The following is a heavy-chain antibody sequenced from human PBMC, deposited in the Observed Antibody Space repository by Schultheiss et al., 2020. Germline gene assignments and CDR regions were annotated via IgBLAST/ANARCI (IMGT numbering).Heavy chain of an antibody. CDR2: IYYSGST. J-gene: IGHJ6*02. D-gene: IGHD3-10*01. Sequence: SATLSLTCAVSGYSISSGYYWSWIRQPAGKGLEWIGYIYYSGSTTYNPSLKSRVTISVDTSKNQFSLNLSYVTAADTAVYYCARPLVRSVWGVIVYGMDVWGQGTTVTVSS. CDR3: ARPLVRSVWGVIVYGMDV. CDR1: GYSISSGYY. V-gene: IGHV4-61*10.